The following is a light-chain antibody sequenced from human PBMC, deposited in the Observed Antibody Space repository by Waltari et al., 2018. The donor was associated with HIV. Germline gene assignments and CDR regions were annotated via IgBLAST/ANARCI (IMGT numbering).Light chain of an antibody. CDR3: SSYTTRASVV. J-gene: IGLJ2*01. V-gene: IGLV2-14*01. CDR1: TNDISTYNF. Sequence: QSALTQPASVSGSPGQSITISCTGPTNDISTYNFVSWYQQPPGGAPKLIICEVNSRPSGISGRFSGSKAGDTASLTISGLQAEDEAVYFCSSYTTRASVVFGGGTKLTVL. CDR2: EVN.